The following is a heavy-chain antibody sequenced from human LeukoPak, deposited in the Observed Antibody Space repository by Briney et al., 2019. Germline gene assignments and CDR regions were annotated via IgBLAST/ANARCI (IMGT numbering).Heavy chain of an antibody. D-gene: IGHD1-26*01. V-gene: IGHV3-23*01. Sequence: PGGSLRLSCAASGFTFSSYAMSWVRQAPGKGLEWVSAISGGGGITYYADSVRGRFAISRDKCKNTLYLQMNSLRAEDRAVYFCAKWGASRELDYLGQAALVTVSS. CDR3: AKWGASRELDY. CDR2: ISGGGGIT. CDR1: GFTFSSYA. J-gene: IGHJ4*02.